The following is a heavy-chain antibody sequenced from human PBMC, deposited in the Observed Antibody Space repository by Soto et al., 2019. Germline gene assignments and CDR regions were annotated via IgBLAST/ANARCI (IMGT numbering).Heavy chain of an antibody. CDR2: ISSSISTM. V-gene: IGHV3-48*02. D-gene: IGHD5-18*01. CDR1: GFTFSSYS. Sequence: EVPLVESGGGLVQPGGSLRLSFAASGFTFSSYSMNWVRQAPGKGLEWLSYISSSISTMHYADSVKGRFTISRDNAKNSLYLQINSLRDEDTAVYYCAREVRDTAVADFDYWGQGTLVTVSS. CDR3: AREVRDTAVADFDY. J-gene: IGHJ4*02.